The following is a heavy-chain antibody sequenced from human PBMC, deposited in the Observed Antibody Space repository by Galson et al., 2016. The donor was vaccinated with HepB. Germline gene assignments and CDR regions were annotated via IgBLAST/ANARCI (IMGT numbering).Heavy chain of an antibody. Sequence: SLRLSCAASGFTLHRYNMNWVRQAPGKGLEWISYISSSSSPIYYADSVKGRFTISRDNAKNSLYLQMNSLRAEDTTVYYCARELQLLPSLGYWGQGTLVTVSS. J-gene: IGHJ4*02. CDR3: ARELQLLPSLGY. V-gene: IGHV3-48*01. D-gene: IGHD5-18*01. CDR2: ISSSSSPI. CDR1: GFTLHRYN.